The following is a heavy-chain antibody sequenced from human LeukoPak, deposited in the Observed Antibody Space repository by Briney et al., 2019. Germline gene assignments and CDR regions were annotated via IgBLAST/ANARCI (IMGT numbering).Heavy chain of an antibody. CDR1: GGSISSSNW. V-gene: IGHV4-4*02. CDR2: IYHSGST. D-gene: IGHD3-10*01. CDR3: ARAPVNYGSGSYYNGYYFDY. J-gene: IGHJ4*02. Sequence: SGTLSLTCAVSGGSISSSNWWSWVRQPPGKGLEWIGEIYHSGSTNYNPSLKSRVTISVDKSKNQFSLKLSSVTAADTAVYYCARAPVNYGSGSYYNGYYFDYWGQGTLVTVSS.